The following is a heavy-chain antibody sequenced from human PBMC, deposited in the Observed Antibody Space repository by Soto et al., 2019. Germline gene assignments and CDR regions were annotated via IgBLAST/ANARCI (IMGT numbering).Heavy chain of an antibody. J-gene: IGHJ4*02. CDR3: ARDRGGLTEFSGPWYKPEQ. CDR2: IHHSGST. CDR1: GGSISSGGYS. V-gene: IGHV4-30-2*01. D-gene: IGHD1-1*01. Sequence: SETLSLTCAVSGGSISSGGYSWSWIRQASGKGLEWIAYIHHSGSTYYNPSLKSRVTISPDRSKNRFSLKLTYVTAADTAVYYCARDRGGLTEFSGPWYKPEQWGRGILVTVSS.